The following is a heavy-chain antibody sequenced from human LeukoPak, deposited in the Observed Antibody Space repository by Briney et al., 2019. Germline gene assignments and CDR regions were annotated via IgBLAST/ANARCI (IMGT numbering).Heavy chain of an antibody. CDR2: IKQDGSEK. Sequence: GGSLRLSCAASGFTFSDYYMSWIRQAPGKGLEWVANIKQDGSEKYYVDSVKGRFTISRDNAKNSLYLQMNSLRAEDTAVYYCARGTRYDYYYYYMDVWGKGTTVTVSS. V-gene: IGHV3-7*01. D-gene: IGHD1-1*01. J-gene: IGHJ6*03. CDR1: GFTFSDYY. CDR3: ARGTRYDYYYYYMDV.